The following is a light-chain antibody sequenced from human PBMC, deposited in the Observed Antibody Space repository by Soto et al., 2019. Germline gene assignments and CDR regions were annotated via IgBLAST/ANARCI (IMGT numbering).Light chain of an antibody. CDR2: GAT. Sequence: DIQMTQSPSSLSASVGDRVTITCRASQVISNYLNWYQHKPGKAPNLLIYGATSLQSGVPSRFSGSGSGTDLTLTISSVQPEDFATYYCQQSYSTLLYTFGQGTELEIK. J-gene: IGKJ2*01. CDR1: QVISNY. CDR3: QQSYSTLLYT. V-gene: IGKV1-39*01.